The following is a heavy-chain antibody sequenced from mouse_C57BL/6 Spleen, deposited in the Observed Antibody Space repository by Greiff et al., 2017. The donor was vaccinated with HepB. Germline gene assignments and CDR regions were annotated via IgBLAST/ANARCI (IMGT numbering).Heavy chain of an antibody. Sequence: EVQLQQSGPELVKPGASVKMSCKASGYTFTDYNMHWVKQSHGKSLEWIGYINPNNGGTSYNQKFKGKATLTVNKSSSTAYMELRSLTSEDSAVYYCANYYGTRYYAMDYWGQGTSVTVSS. CDR3: ANYYGTRYYAMDY. V-gene: IGHV1-22*01. J-gene: IGHJ4*01. D-gene: IGHD1-1*01. CDR1: GYTFTDYN. CDR2: INPNNGGT.